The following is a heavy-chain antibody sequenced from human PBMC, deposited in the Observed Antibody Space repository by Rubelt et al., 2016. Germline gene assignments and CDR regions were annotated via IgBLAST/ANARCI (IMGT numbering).Heavy chain of an antibody. J-gene: IGHJ4*02. D-gene: IGHD1-14*01. V-gene: IGHV4-59*08. CDR2: ISHTGST. CDR1: GGSISPYY. CDR3: ASARGPSEFDY. Sequence: QVQLQESGPRLVKPSETLSLTCTVSGGSISPYYWSWVRQSPEKVLEWIGYISHTGSTKFSPSLKSRVTISMDTSRNLFSLNLNSVTAADAAVYYCASARGPSEFDYWGQGALVTVSS.